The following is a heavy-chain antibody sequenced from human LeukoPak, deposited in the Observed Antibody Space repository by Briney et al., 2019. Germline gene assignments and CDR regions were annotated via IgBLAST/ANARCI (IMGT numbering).Heavy chain of an antibody. CDR1: GSIFTSYW. J-gene: IGHJ5*02. D-gene: IGHD2/OR15-2a*01. CDR3: ARHAENSVFDP. V-gene: IGHV5-51*01. CDR2: IYPGDSDT. Sequence: GASLQISCKGSGSIFTSYWIGWVRPLPGKGLEWMGIIYPGDSDTRYSPSFQGQVTISADKSISTAYLQWSSLKASDTAMYYCARHAENSVFDPWGQGTLVTVSS.